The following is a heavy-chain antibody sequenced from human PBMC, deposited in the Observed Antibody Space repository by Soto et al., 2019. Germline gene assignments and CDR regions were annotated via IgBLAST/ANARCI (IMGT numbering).Heavy chain of an antibody. V-gene: IGHV4-59*08. D-gene: IGHD4-17*01. CDR3: ARRYGYSFDY. Sequence: QVQLQESGPGLVKPSETLSLTCTVSGGSISSYYWSWIRQPPGKGLEWIGYIYYSGSTNYNPSLKSRVTISVDTSKAQLSLKLSSVTAADTDVYYCARRYGYSFDYWGQGTLVTVSS. CDR2: IYYSGST. CDR1: GGSISSYY. J-gene: IGHJ4*02.